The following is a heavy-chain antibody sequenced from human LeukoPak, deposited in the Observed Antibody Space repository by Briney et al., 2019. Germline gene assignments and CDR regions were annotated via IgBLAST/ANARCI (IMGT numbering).Heavy chain of an antibody. V-gene: IGHV4-59*11. CDR1: GVSISSHC. Sequence: SETLSLTCAVSGVSISSHCWTWLPQPPGKGLDWIAYMCNGGTTYSNPSLKSRLTMSLDTSKNQFFLDLRLVTAADTAVYYCARLYYHSSGWIDFWGQGTLVTVSS. CDR3: ARLYYHSSGWIDF. J-gene: IGHJ4*02. CDR2: MCNGGTT. D-gene: IGHD6-19*01.